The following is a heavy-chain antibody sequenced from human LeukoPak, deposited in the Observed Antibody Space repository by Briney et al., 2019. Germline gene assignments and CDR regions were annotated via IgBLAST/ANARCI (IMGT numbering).Heavy chain of an antibody. CDR2: INHSGST. D-gene: IGHD6-13*01. V-gene: IGHV4-34*01. Sequence: SETLSLTCAVYGGSFSGYYWSWLRQPPGKGLEWIGEINHSGSTNYNPSLKSRVTISVDTSKNQFSLKLSSVTAADTAAYYCARRGYSSSWIRNWFDPWGQGTLVTVSS. J-gene: IGHJ5*02. CDR3: ARRGYSSSWIRNWFDP. CDR1: GGSFSGYY.